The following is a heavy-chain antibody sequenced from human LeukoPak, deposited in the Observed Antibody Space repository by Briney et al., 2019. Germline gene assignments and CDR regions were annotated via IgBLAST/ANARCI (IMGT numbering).Heavy chain of an antibody. V-gene: IGHV4-59*01. J-gene: IGHJ4*02. Sequence: KPSETLSLTCTVSGGSISSYYWSWIRQPPGKGLEWTGYIYNSGSTNYNPSLKSRVTVSVDTSKNQFSLKLRSVTAADTAVYYCARARPDTAMAVDYWGRGTLVTVSS. D-gene: IGHD5-18*01. CDR1: GGSISSYY. CDR2: IYNSGST. CDR3: ARARPDTAMAVDY.